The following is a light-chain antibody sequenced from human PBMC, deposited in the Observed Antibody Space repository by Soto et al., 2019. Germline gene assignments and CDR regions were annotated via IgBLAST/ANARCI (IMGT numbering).Light chain of an antibody. CDR3: SSYAGSNNWV. J-gene: IGLJ7*01. CDR1: SSDVGDYNY. V-gene: IGLV2-8*01. Sequence: QSALTQPPSASGSPGQSVTISCTGTSSDVGDYNYVSWYQQHPGKAPKLMIYEVSKRPSGVPDRFSGSNSGNTASLTVSGLQAADEADYYCSSYAGSNNWVFGGGTQLTVL. CDR2: EVS.